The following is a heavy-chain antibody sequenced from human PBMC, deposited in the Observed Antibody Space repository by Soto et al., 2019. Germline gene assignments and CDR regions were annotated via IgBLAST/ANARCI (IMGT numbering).Heavy chain of an antibody. CDR1: GFTFTSHA. J-gene: IGHJ5*02. Sequence: GGSLRLSCAASGFTFTSHAMYWVRQAPGRGLEWVSKISLSGASADYVDSVKGRFTISRDTSKNILYLQMNSLRVEDTAIYYCEKGHGDESRFDPWGQGTLVTVSS. V-gene: IGHV3-23*01. CDR2: ISLSGASA. D-gene: IGHD4-17*01. CDR3: EKGHGDESRFDP.